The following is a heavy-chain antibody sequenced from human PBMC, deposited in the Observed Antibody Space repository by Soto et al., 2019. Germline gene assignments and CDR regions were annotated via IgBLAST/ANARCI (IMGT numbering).Heavy chain of an antibody. V-gene: IGHV4-61*01. J-gene: IGHJ3*02. Sequence: AETLSLTCTVSGGSVSSGNYNWNWIRQPPGKGLEWIGYMNYRGSANYNPSLKRRGTMSVNTAKNQFSLNLSSVTAADTAVYYCARRDLGNDAFDIWGQGTMVTVSS. CDR3: ARRDLGNDAFDI. CDR2: MNYRGSA. CDR1: GGSVSSGNYN.